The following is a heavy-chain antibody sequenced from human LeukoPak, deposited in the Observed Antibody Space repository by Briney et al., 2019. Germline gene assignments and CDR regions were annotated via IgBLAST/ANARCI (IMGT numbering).Heavy chain of an antibody. D-gene: IGHD1-26*01. CDR3: ASVGSQGYYYGMDV. J-gene: IGHJ6*02. CDR2: IIPILGIA. V-gene: IGHV1-69*04. CDR1: GGTFSSYA. Sequence: GASVKVSCKASGGTFSSYAISWVRQAPGQGLEWMGRIIPILGIANYAQKFQGRVTITADKSTSTAYMELSSLRSEDTAVYYCASVGSQGYYYGMDVWGQGTTVTVSS.